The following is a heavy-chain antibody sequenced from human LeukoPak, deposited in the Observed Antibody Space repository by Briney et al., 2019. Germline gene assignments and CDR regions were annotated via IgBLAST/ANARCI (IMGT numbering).Heavy chain of an antibody. J-gene: IGHJ4*02. Sequence: GGSLRLSCVATGFTFSDYYMSWIRQAPGKGLEWISYISDSGTTIKYTDSVKGRFTISRDNGRISIDLQMNSLRAEYTAVYYCARVQSGYYISDYWGQGTRVTVSS. CDR1: GFTFSDYY. V-gene: IGHV3-11*01. D-gene: IGHD3-3*01. CDR2: ISDSGTTI. CDR3: ARVQSGYYISDY.